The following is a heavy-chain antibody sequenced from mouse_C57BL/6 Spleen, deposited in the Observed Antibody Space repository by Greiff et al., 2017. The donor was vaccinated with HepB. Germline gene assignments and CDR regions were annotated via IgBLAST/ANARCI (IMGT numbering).Heavy chain of an antibody. CDR2: INPSSGYT. D-gene: IGHD1-1*01. CDR3: ARTVVATRDFDY. J-gene: IGHJ2*01. CDR1: GYTFTSYT. V-gene: IGHV1-4*01. Sequence: VQLQQSGAELARPGASVKMSCKASGYTFTSYTMHWVKQRPGQGLEWIGYINPSSGYTTYNQKFKDKATLTADKSSSTAYMQLSSLTSEDSAVDYCARTVVATRDFDYGGQGTTLTVSS.